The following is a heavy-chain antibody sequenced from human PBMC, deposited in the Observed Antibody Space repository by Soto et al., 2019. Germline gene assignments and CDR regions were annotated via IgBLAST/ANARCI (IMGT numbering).Heavy chain of an antibody. V-gene: IGHV3-30-3*01. CDR1: GFTFSSYA. J-gene: IGHJ6*02. CDR3: ARPKAAHYYYGMDV. CDR2: ISYDGSNK. D-gene: IGHD6-6*01. Sequence: PGGSLRLSCAASGFTFSSYAMHWVRQAPGKGLEWVAVISYDGSNKYYADSVKGRFTISRDNSKNTLYLQMNSLRAEDTAVYYCARPKAAHYYYGMDVWGQGXTVTVYS.